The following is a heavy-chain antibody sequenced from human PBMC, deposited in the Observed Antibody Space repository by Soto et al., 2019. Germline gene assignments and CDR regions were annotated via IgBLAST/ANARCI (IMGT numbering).Heavy chain of an antibody. Sequence: GGSLRLSCAASGFTFSSYAMSRVRQAPGKGLEWVSAISGSGGSTYYADSVKGRFTISRDNSKSTLYLQMNSLRAEDTAVYYCAKEPGYCSGGSCYRGAFDIWGQGTMVTGSS. V-gene: IGHV3-23*01. CDR3: AKEPGYCSGGSCYRGAFDI. J-gene: IGHJ3*02. D-gene: IGHD2-15*01. CDR2: ISGSGGST. CDR1: GFTFSSYA.